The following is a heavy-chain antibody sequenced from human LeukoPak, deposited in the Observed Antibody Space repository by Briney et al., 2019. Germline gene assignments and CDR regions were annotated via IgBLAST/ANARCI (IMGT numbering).Heavy chain of an antibody. J-gene: IGHJ4*02. CDR1: GSTFSSYA. Sequence: GGSLRLSCAASGSTFSSYAMHWVRQAPGKGLEWVAVISYDGSNKYYADSVKGRFTISRDNSKNTLYLQMNSLRAEDTAVYYCARGVVAGGSFDYWGQGTLVTVSS. CDR3: ARGVVAGGSFDY. D-gene: IGHD6-19*01. CDR2: ISYDGSNK. V-gene: IGHV3-30*04.